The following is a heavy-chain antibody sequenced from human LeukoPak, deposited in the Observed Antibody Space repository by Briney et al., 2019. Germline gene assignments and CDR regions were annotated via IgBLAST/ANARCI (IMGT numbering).Heavy chain of an antibody. Sequence: GGSLRLSCAASGFTFSRYWMHWVRQAPGKGLVWVSRIKSGGSTTTYADSVKGRFTISRDNAKNKLYLQMNSLRAEDTAMYYCARHERSGESHFQHWGQGTLVTVSS. J-gene: IGHJ1*01. CDR3: ARHERSGESHFQH. V-gene: IGHV3-74*01. CDR2: IKSGGSTT. CDR1: GFTFSRYW. D-gene: IGHD2-15*01.